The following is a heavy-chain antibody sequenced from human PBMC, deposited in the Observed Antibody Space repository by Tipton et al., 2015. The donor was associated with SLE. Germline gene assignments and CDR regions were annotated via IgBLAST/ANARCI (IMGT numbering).Heavy chain of an antibody. CDR1: GGSISSGGYY. CDR2: ISGSGGST. D-gene: IGHD6-13*01. J-gene: IGHJ4*02. Sequence: LSLTCTVSGGSISSGGYYWSWVRQAPGKGLEWVSAISGSGGSTYYADSVKGRFTISRDNSKNTLYLQMNSLRAEDTAVYYCAKIGVSQQLVGYYFDYWGQGTLVTVSS. CDR3: AKIGVSQQLVGYYFDY. V-gene: IGHV3-23*01.